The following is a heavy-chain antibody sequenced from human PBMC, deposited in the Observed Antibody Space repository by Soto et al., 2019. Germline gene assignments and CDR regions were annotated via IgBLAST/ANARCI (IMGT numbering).Heavy chain of an antibody. Sequence: QVHLVQSGAEVKKPGASVKVSCKASGYIFINYYIHCVRQAPGHGFEWMAIINPTGGSTNYAHKFQGRVNLTMDTSTSTVDMELSSLTSEDTAMYYCARHLSAGDIWGQGTMVTVSS. CDR2: INPTGGST. CDR1: GYIFINYY. J-gene: IGHJ4*02. CDR3: ARHLSAGDI. D-gene: IGHD2-21*01. V-gene: IGHV1-46*01.